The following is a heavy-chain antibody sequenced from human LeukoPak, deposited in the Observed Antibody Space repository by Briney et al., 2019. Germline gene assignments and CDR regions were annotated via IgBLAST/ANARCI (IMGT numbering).Heavy chain of an antibody. D-gene: IGHD3-10*01. Sequence: GGSLRLSCAASGFTFSNAWMSWVRQAPGKGLEWVGRIKSKTDGGTTDYAAPVKGRFTISRDDSKYTLYLQMNSLKTEDTAVYYCTTDWSSITMVRGVMDVWGKGTTVTVSS. V-gene: IGHV3-15*01. CDR3: TTDWSSITMVRGVMDV. CDR2: IKSKTDGGTT. J-gene: IGHJ6*04. CDR1: GFTFSNAW.